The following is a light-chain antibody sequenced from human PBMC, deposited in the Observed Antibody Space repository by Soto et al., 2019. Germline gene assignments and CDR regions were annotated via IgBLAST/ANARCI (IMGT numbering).Light chain of an antibody. V-gene: IGKV3-20*01. CDR1: QTVPGNY. CDR2: AAS. J-gene: IGKJ1*01. CDR3: HQYTSPPWT. Sequence: EIVLTQSPGTLSLSPGERATLSCRASQTVPGNYLAWLQHKPGQAPRLLIYAASSRTTGIPDRCSGSASGTSFTLTSARLDPEDSAVYYWHQYTSPPWTLGQGTKVETK.